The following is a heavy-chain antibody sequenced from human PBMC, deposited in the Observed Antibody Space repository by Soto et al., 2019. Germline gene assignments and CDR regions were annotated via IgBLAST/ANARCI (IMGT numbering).Heavy chain of an antibody. CDR2: IYSGGST. Sequence: GSLRLSCAASGFTVSSNYMSWVRQAPGKGLEWVSVIYSGGSTYYADSVKGRFTISRDNSKNALYLQMNSLRAEDTAVYYCARVGGAAREFDYWGQGTLVTVSS. CDR1: GFTVSSNY. D-gene: IGHD6-6*01. V-gene: IGHV3-53*01. J-gene: IGHJ4*02. CDR3: ARVGGAAREFDY.